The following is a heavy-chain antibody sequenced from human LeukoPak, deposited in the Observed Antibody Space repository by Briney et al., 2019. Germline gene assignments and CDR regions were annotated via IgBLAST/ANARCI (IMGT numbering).Heavy chain of an antibody. D-gene: IGHD1-26*01. Sequence: GGSLRLSCAASEFTFSSYIMNWVRQAPGKGLEWVSVIYSGGSTYYADSVKGRFTISRDNSKNTLYLQMNSLRAEDTAVYYCARDRRKYSGSFQGVYFDYWGQGTLVTVSS. J-gene: IGHJ4*02. CDR3: ARDRRKYSGSFQGVYFDY. CDR1: EFTFSSYI. CDR2: IYSGGST. V-gene: IGHV3-66*01.